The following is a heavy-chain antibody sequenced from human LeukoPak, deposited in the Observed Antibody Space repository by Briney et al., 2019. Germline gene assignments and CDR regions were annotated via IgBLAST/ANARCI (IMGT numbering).Heavy chain of an antibody. CDR1: GGSFSGYY. D-gene: IGHD3-10*01. CDR3: ARGSYYGSGSYGAHYYYYYMDV. Sequence: SENLSLTCAVYGGSFSGYYWSWIRQPPGKGLEWIGEINHSGSTNYNPSLKSRVTISVDTSKNQFSLKLSSVTAADTAVYYCARGSYYGSGSYGAHYYYYYMDVWGKGTTVTVSS. CDR2: INHSGST. J-gene: IGHJ6*03. V-gene: IGHV4-34*01.